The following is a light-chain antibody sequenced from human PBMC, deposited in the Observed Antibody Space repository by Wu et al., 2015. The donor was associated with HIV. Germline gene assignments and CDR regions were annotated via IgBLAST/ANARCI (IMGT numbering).Light chain of an antibody. CDR1: QSVGSY. CDR3: QQYGSSPRVT. CDR2: NAS. J-gene: IGKJ5*01. Sequence: EIVLTQSPATLSLSPGERATLSCRASQSVGSYLAWYQKKPGQAPRLLIYNASDRATGIPARFSGSGSGTDFTLTISRLEPEDFAVYYCQQYGSSPRVTFGQGTRLEIK. V-gene: IGKV3-20*01.